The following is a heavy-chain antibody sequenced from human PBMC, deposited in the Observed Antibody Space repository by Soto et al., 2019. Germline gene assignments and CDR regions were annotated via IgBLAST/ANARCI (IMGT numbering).Heavy chain of an antibody. CDR1: GFTFSSYA. V-gene: IGHV3-23*01. CDR2: ISGSGGST. Sequence: PGGSLRLSCTASGFTFSSYAMSWVRQAPGKGLEWVSPISGSGGSTYYADSVKGRFTISRDNSKNTQYLQMNSLRAEDTAVYYFEKPGFESWGQGTLVTVSS. J-gene: IGHJ5*01. CDR3: EKPGFES.